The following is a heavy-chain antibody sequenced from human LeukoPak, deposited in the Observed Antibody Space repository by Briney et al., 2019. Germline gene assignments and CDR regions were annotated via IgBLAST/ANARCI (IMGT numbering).Heavy chain of an antibody. V-gene: IGHV4-59*08. CDR3: ARQWLGETHFDY. J-gene: IGHJ4*02. CDR2: IYYSGST. CDR1: GGSISSYY. D-gene: IGHD6-19*01. Sequence: PSETLSLTCTVSGGSISSYYWSWIRQPPGKGLEWIGYIYYSGSTNYNPSLKSRVIISVDTSKNQFSLKLSSVTAADTAVYYCARQWLGETHFDYWGQGTLVTVSS.